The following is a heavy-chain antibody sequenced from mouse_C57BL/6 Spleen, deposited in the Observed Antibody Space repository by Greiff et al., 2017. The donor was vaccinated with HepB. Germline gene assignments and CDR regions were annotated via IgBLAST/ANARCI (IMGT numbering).Heavy chain of an antibody. CDR3: ASTGTSDWYFDV. J-gene: IGHJ1*03. CDR2: ISNGGGST. Sequence: EVKLMESGGGLVQPGGSLKLSCAASGFTFSDYYMYWVRQTPEKRLEWVAYISNGGGSTYYPDTVKGRFTISRDNAKNTLYLQMSRLKSEDTAMYYCASTGTSDWYFDVWGTGTTVTVSS. CDR1: GFTFSDYY. V-gene: IGHV5-12*01. D-gene: IGHD4-1*02.